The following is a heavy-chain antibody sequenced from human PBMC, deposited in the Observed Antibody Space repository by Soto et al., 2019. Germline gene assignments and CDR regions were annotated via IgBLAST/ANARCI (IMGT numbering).Heavy chain of an antibody. J-gene: IGHJ4*02. CDR3: AMSIVVVTAADY. CDR2: INAGNGNT. Sequence: QVQLVQSGAEVKKPGASVKVSCKASGYTFTSYAMHWVRQAPGQRLEWMGWINAGNGNTQYSQKFQGRVTITRDTSASTAYMELSILRSEDTAVYYCAMSIVVVTAADYWGQGTLVTVSS. V-gene: IGHV1-3*01. CDR1: GYTFTSYA. D-gene: IGHD2-21*02.